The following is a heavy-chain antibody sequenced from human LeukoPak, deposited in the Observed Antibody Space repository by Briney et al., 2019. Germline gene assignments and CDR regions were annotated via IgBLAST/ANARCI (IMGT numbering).Heavy chain of an antibody. J-gene: IGHJ4*02. Sequence: GGSLRLSCAASGFTFSSYAMHWVRQAPGKGLEWVAVISYDGSNKYYADSVKGRFTISRDNSKNTLYLQMNSLRAEDTAVYYCARVGPLVVVPAAIKGDWGQGTLVTVSS. D-gene: IGHD2-2*02. V-gene: IGHV3-30-3*01. CDR3: ARVGPLVVVPAAIKGD. CDR1: GFTFSSYA. CDR2: ISYDGSNK.